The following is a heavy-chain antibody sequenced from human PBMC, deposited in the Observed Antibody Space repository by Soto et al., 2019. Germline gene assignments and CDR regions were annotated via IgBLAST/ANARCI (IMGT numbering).Heavy chain of an antibody. CDR2: TYYSGST. Sequence: KTSETLSLTCTVSGGSISSGGYYWSWIRQHPGKGLEWIGYTYYSGSTNYNPSLKSRVTISVDTSKNQFSLKLSSVTAADTAVYYCARVTVTTVGYYFDYWGQGTLVTVSS. J-gene: IGHJ4*02. V-gene: IGHV4-61*08. D-gene: IGHD4-4*01. CDR3: ARVTVTTVGYYFDY. CDR1: GGSISSGGYY.